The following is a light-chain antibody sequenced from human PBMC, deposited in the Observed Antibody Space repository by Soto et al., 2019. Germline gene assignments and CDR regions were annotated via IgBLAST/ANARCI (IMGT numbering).Light chain of an antibody. CDR2: AAS. CDR1: QTISHY. Sequence: DIQLTQSPSSLSAHVGDRVTVTCRASQTISHYLQWYQQKPGRAPKALIHAASRLQSGVPSRFSGSGSGTDFTLTISSLQPEDSATYFCQQSYTPPITFGQGTRLEIK. V-gene: IGKV1-39*01. CDR3: QQSYTPPIT. J-gene: IGKJ5*01.